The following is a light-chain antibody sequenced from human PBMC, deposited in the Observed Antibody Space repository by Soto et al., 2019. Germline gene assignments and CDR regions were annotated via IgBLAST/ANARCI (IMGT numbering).Light chain of an antibody. Sequence: DIQMTQSPSTLSASVGDRVTIICRASQTISSWLAWYQQKGGKAPKLLISKASILESGVPSRFSGSGSGTEFNLTISSLQPDDVATYYCQHYNSCSEAFGQGTKVDIK. CDR2: KAS. V-gene: IGKV1-5*03. CDR1: QTISSW. J-gene: IGKJ1*01. CDR3: QHYNSCSEA.